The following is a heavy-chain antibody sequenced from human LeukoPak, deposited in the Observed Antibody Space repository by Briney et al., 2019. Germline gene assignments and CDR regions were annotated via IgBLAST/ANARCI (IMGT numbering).Heavy chain of an antibody. Sequence: GGSLRLSCTASGFTFNNYAMTWVRQAPGKGLEWVSAITGSGASTNYADSVKGRFTISRDNSKNTIYLQMNSLRAEDTAKYYCAKRSSISSGYFDFWGRGTLVTVSS. V-gene: IGHV3-23*01. CDR2: ITGSGAST. CDR1: GFTFNNYA. D-gene: IGHD3-22*01. CDR3: AKRSSISSGYFDF. J-gene: IGHJ4*02.